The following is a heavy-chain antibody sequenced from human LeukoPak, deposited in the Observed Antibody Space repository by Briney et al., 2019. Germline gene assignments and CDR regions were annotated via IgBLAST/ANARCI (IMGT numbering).Heavy chain of an antibody. D-gene: IGHD1-14*01. V-gene: IGHV1-2*02. J-gene: IGHJ6*03. CDR3: ARVANRGYYYMDV. CDR1: GYTFTGYY. CDR2: INPNSGDT. Sequence: ASVKVSCKASGYTFTGYYMHWVRQAPGQGLERMGWINPNSGDTNSAQKFQGRVTMTGDTSISTAYMELNKLRSDDTAVYYCARVANRGYYYMDVWGKGTTVTVSS.